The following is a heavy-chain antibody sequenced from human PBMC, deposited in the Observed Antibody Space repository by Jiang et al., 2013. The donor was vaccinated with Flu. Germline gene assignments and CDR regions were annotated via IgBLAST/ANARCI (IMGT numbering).Heavy chain of an antibody. V-gene: IGHV2-5*01. Sequence: KPTQTLTLTCTFSGFSLSTSGVGVGWIRQPPGKALEWLALIYWNDDKRYSPSLKSRLTITKDTSKNQVVLTMTNMDPVDTATYYCAHSSGATMIVVGTWYFDLWGRGTLVTVSS. CDR1: GFSLSTSGVG. CDR2: IYWNDDK. CDR3: AHSSGATMIVVGTWYFDL. J-gene: IGHJ2*01. D-gene: IGHD3-22*01.